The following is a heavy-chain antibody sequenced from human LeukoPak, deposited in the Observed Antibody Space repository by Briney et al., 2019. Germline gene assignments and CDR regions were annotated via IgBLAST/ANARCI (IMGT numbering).Heavy chain of an antibody. CDR1: GYSFTTYW. J-gene: IGHJ4*02. V-gene: IGHV5-51*01. CDR2: IYPGDSDT. Sequence: GESLKISCKGSGYSFTTYWIGWVRQMPGKGLEWMGIIYPGDSDTRHSPSFQGQVTISADKSISTAYLQWSSLKASDTAMYYCARHVVPGGSIWSRDFHFDYWGQGTLVTVSS. D-gene: IGHD2-2*01. CDR3: ARHVVPGGSIWSRDFHFDY.